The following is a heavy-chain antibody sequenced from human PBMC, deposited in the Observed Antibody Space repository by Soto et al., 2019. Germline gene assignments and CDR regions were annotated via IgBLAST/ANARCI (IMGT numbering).Heavy chain of an antibody. CDR1: GGSISSSNW. CDR3: ARVEVMATISMDV. CDR2: IYHSGST. Sequence: NPSETLSLTCAVSGGSISSSNWWSWVRQPPGKGLEWIGEIYHSGSTNYNPSLKSRVTISVDKSKNQFSLKLSSVTAADTAVYYCARVEVMATISMDVWGQGTTVTVSS. J-gene: IGHJ6*02. V-gene: IGHV4-4*02. D-gene: IGHD5-12*01.